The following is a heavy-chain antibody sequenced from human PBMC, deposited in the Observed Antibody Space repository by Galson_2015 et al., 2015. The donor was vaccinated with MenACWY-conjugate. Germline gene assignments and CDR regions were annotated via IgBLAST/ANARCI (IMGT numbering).Heavy chain of an antibody. V-gene: IGHV2-70*11. D-gene: IGHD3-22*01. CDR2: LDWRGYK. Sequence: PALVKPTQTLTLTCTFSGFSLSTYEMCIYWVRQPPGKALEWLARLDWRGYKYYTTSLKTRLTISKDTSTNQVVLTMTNVDPVDTATYYCARMHIVLDATDAFDIWGQGTMVTVSS. J-gene: IGHJ3*02. CDR1: GFSLSTYEMC. CDR3: ARMHIVLDATDAFDI.